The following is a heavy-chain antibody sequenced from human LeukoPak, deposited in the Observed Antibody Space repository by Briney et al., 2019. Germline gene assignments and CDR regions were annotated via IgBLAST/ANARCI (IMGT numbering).Heavy chain of an antibody. CDR2: INHSGST. V-gene: IGHV4-34*01. CDR3: ARGGRRSGYYYVTYVY. Sequence: PSETLSLTCAVYGGSFSGYYWSWIRQPPGKGLEWIGEINHSGSTNYNPSLKSRVTISVDTSKNQFSLKLSSVTAADTAVYYCARGGRRSGYYYVTYVYWGQGTLVTVSS. D-gene: IGHD3-22*01. CDR1: GGSFSGYY. J-gene: IGHJ4*02.